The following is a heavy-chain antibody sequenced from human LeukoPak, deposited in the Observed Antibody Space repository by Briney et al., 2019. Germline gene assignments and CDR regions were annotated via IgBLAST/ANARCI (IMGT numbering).Heavy chain of an antibody. Sequence: SETLSLTCTVSGGSISSSSYYWGWIRQPPGKGLEWIGSIYYSGSTYYNPSLKSRVTISVDTSKNQFSLKLTSVTAAAKAVYXCXXXXGXYIRFLEWXXXXSYXXXXVWGKGTTXTVSS. V-gene: IGHV4-39*01. CDR3: XXXXGXYIRFLEWXXXXSYXXXXV. CDR1: GGSISSSSYY. D-gene: IGHD3-3*01. J-gene: IGHJ6*04. CDR2: IYYSGST.